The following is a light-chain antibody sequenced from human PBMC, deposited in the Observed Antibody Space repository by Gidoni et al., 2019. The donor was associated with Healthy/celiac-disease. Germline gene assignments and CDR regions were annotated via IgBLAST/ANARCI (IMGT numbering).Light chain of an antibody. CDR3: QQYYSTLLLT. CDR1: QSVLYSSNNKNY. V-gene: IGKV4-1*01. Sequence: DIVMTQSPDSLAVSLGERATINCKSSQSVLYSSNNKNYLAWYQQKPGQPPKLLIYWTDVTLTISSLQAEDVAVYYCQQYYSTLLLTFGGGTKVEIK. J-gene: IGKJ4*01.